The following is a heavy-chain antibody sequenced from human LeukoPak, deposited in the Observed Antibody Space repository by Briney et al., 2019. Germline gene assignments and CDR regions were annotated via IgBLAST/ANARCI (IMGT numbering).Heavy chain of an antibody. V-gene: IGHV4-59*12. D-gene: IGHD3-3*01. CDR1: GGSISSYY. CDR3: ARADGAGDFWSGYHDAFDI. J-gene: IGHJ3*02. CDR2: IYHSGST. Sequence: PSETLSLTCTVSGGSISSYYWSWIRQPPGKGLEWIGYIYHSGSTYYNPSLKSRVTISVDRSKNQFSLKLSSVTAADTAVYYCARADGAGDFWSGYHDAFDIWGQGTMVTVSS.